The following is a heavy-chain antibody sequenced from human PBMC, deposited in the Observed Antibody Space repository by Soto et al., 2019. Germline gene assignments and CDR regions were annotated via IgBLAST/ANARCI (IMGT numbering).Heavy chain of an antibody. CDR1: GFTFSSYA. D-gene: IGHD6-19*01. Sequence: EVQLLESGGGLVQPGGSLRLSCAASGFTFSSYAMSWVRQAPGKGLEWVSAISGSGGSTYYADSVKGRFTISRDNSKNTLYLQMNRLSAEDTAVYYCANLLQGLEQWLVPFDFWGQGTLVTVSS. V-gene: IGHV3-23*01. CDR3: ANLLQGLEQWLVPFDF. CDR2: ISGSGGST. J-gene: IGHJ4*02.